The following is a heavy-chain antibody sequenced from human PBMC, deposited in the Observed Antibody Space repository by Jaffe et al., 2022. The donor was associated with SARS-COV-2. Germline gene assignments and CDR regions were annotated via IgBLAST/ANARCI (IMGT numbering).Heavy chain of an antibody. CDR3: ARQLITIFGVVPLGGRFDP. CDR1: GGSISSSSYY. J-gene: IGHJ5*02. D-gene: IGHD3-3*01. CDR2: IYYSGST. V-gene: IGHV4-39*01. Sequence: QLQLQESGPGLVKPSETLSLTCTVSGGSISSSSYYWGWIRQPPGKGLEWIGSIYYSGSTYYNPSLKSRVTISVDTSKNQFSLKLSSVTAADTAVYYCARQLITIFGVVPLGGRFDPWGQGTLVTVSS.